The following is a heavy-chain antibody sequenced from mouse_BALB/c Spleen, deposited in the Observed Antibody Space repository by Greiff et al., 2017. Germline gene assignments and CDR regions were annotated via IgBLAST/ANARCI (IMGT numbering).Heavy chain of an antibody. CDR3: ARRTGKGSYYFDY. CDR1: GYTFTDYY. D-gene: IGHD4-1*01. V-gene: IGHV1-84*02. J-gene: IGHJ2*01. CDR2: IYPGSGNT. Sequence: VQLQESGPELVKPGASVKISCKASGYTFTDYYINWVKQKPGQGLEWIGWIYPGSGNTKYNEKFKGKATLTVDTSSSTAYMQLSSLTSEDTAVYFCARRTGKGSYYFDYWGQGTTLTVSS.